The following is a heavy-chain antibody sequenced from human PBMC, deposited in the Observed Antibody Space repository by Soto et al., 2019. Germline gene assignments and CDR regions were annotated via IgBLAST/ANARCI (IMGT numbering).Heavy chain of an antibody. J-gene: IGHJ6*02. D-gene: IGHD4-17*01. CDR2: MNPNSGNT. V-gene: IGHV1-8*01. CDR3: ATETTSYGMAV. CDR1: GYTFTSYD. Sequence: QVQLVQSGAEVKKPGASVKVSCKASGYTFTSYDINWVRQATGQGLEWMGWMNPNSGNTGYAQKFQGRVTMTRNTSISTASMEPSTLRCEDTPVYHCATETTSYGMAVWGQGSTVTVSS.